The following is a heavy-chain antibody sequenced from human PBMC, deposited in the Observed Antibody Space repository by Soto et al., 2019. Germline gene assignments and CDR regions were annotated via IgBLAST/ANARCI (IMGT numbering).Heavy chain of an antibody. Sequence: GGSLRLSCAASGFTFSSYAMSWVRQAPGKGLERVSAISGSGGSIYYADSVKGRFTISRDNSKNTLYLQMNSLRAEDTAVYYCAKDRAVTTGLVYYFDYWGQGTLVTVSS. CDR2: ISGSGGSI. CDR3: AKDRAVTTGLVYYFDY. D-gene: IGHD4-17*01. J-gene: IGHJ4*02. CDR1: GFTFSSYA. V-gene: IGHV3-23*01.